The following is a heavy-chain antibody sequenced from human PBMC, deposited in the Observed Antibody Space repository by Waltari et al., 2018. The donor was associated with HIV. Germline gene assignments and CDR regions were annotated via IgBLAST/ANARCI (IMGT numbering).Heavy chain of an antibody. Sequence: QVQLVPSGAEVKKPGASVTVSCTASGYTFTSYDINRVRQATGQWHEWMVWRNPNSGNTGYAQKFKGRVTMTRNTSITTVYMELSSLRSENTAVYYRARGFFMGTRWSGLGVDPWGQGTMVTVSP. J-gene: IGHJ5*02. CDR3: ARGFFMGTRWSGLGVDP. CDR1: GYTFTSYD. CDR2: RNPNSGNT. V-gene: IGHV1-8*01. D-gene: IGHD3-3*01.